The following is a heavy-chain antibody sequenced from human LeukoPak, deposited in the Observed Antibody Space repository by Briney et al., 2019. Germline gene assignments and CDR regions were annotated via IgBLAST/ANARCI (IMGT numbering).Heavy chain of an antibody. V-gene: IGHV3-30*02. J-gene: IGHJ4*02. CDR2: IQYDGNNI. CDR3: AKDERVYGTNAGTLLDY. D-gene: IGHD4/OR15-4a*01. CDR1: GFSFRDYG. Sequence: GGSLRLSCTTSGFSFRDYGMHWVRQVSGKGLELVAFIQYDGNNIYYADSVKGRFAISRDDSKNTLYLEMNSLRPEDTALYYCAKDERVYGTNAGTLLDYWGQGTLVTVSS.